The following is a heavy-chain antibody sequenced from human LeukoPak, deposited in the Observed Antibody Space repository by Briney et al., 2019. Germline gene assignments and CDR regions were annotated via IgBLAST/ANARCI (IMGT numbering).Heavy chain of an antibody. CDR3: ASNSYDSSGYYNDY. J-gene: IGHJ4*02. Sequence: PSETLSLTCTVSGGSISSYYWSWIRQPPGKGLEWIGYIYYSGSTNYNPSLKSRVTISVDTSKNQFSRKLSSVTAADTAVYYCASNSYDSSGYYNDYWGQGTLVTVSS. CDR2: IYYSGST. CDR1: GGSISSYY. V-gene: IGHV4-59*12. D-gene: IGHD3-22*01.